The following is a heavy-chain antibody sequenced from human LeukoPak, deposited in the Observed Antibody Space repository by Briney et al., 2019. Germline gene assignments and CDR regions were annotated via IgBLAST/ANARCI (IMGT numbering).Heavy chain of an antibody. J-gene: IGHJ4*02. CDR1: GFTFSSYG. CDR3: ARVGFGELLNPIDY. CDR2: IWYDGSNK. V-gene: IGHV3-33*01. Sequence: PGGSLRLSCAASGFTFSSYGMHWVRQAPGKGLEWVAVIWYDGSNKYYADSVKGRFTISRDNSKNTLYLQMNSLRAVDTAVYYCARVGFGELLNPIDYWGQGTLVTVSS. D-gene: IGHD3-10*01.